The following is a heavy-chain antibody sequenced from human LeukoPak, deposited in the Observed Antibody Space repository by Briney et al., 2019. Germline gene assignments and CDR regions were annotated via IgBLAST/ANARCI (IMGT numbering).Heavy chain of an antibody. CDR3: VAPDAFDI. V-gene: IGHV3-30-3*01. CDR1: GFTFSSYA. Sequence: GGSLRLSCAASGFTFSSYAMHWVRQAPGKGLEWVAVISYDGSNKYYADSVKGRFTISRDNSKNTLYLRMNSLRAEDTAVYYCVAPDAFDIWGQGTMVTVSS. CDR2: ISYDGSNK. J-gene: IGHJ3*02.